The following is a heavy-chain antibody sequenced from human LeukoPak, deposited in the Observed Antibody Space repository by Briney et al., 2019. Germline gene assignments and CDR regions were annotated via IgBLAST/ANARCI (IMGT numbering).Heavy chain of an antibody. J-gene: IGHJ4*02. D-gene: IGHD5-12*01. Sequence: GGSLRLSCAASGFTVSTNYMSWVRQAPGKGLEWVSVISSGGTPYYADSVKGRFTISRDSSENTLYLQMHSLRAEKTAVYYCARGGAGYAFDYWGQGTLVTVSS. CDR2: ISSGGTP. CDR3: ARGGAGYAFDY. V-gene: IGHV3-66*02. CDR1: GFTVSTNY.